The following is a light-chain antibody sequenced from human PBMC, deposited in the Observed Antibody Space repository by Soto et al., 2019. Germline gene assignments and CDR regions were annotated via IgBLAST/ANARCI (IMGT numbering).Light chain of an antibody. J-gene: IGKJ1*01. CDR2: LGS. Sequence: DIVMTQSPLSLPVTPGEPASISCRSSQSLLHSNGCNYLDWYLQKPGQSPQLLIYLGSDRASGVPDRFSGSGSGTDFTLKISRVEAEDVGVYYCMQDLQTPWTFGQGTKVEIK. CDR3: MQDLQTPWT. V-gene: IGKV2-28*01. CDR1: QSLLHSNGCNY.